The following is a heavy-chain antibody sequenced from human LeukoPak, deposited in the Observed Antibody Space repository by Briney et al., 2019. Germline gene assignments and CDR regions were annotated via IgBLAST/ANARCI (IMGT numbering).Heavy chain of an antibody. CDR3: ARDGSLKDYSNYGRDFDY. J-gene: IGHJ4*02. Sequence: GASVKVSCKASGYTFTSYGISWVRQAPGQGLEWMGWISAYNGNTNYAQKLQGRVTMTTDTSTSTAYMELRSLRSDDTAVYYCARDGSLKDYSNYGRDFDYWGQGTLVTVSS. CDR1: GYTFTSYG. D-gene: IGHD4-11*01. CDR2: ISAYNGNT. V-gene: IGHV1-18*01.